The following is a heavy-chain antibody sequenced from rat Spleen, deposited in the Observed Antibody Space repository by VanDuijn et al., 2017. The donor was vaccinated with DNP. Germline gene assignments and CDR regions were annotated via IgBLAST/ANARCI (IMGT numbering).Heavy chain of an antibody. V-gene: IGHV2-27*01. D-gene: IGHD4-3*01. Sequence: VQVEESGPGLCQPSGALSLSCTVTRVSLACYHGYCVRCGTGKGLEWMGRIKSGGSTDYNSALKSRLSISRDTSKSQVFLKMNSVQTEDTAMYFFTRSGDWGQGVMVTVSS. CDR3: TRSGD. CDR2: IKSGGST. CDR1: RVSLACYH. J-gene: IGHJ2*01.